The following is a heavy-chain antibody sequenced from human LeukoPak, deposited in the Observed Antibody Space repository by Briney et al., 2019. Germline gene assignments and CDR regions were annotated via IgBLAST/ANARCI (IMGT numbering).Heavy chain of an antibody. CDR2: ISSSSSYI. V-gene: IGHV3-21*01. D-gene: IGHD6-6*01. J-gene: IGHJ4*02. CDR1: GFTFSSYS. Sequence: GSLRLSCAASGFTFSSYSMNWVRQAPGKGLEWVSSISSSSSYIYYADSVKGRFTISRDNAKNSLYLQMNSLRAEDTAVYYCARERAARPQYCFDYWGQGTLVTVSS. CDR3: ARERAARPQYCFDY.